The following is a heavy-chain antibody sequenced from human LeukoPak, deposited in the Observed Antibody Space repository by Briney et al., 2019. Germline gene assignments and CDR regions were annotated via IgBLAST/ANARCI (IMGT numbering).Heavy chain of an antibody. Sequence: ASVKVSCKASGYTFTGYYMHWVRQAPGQGLEWMGWINTDNGNTNYAQKFQGRLTMTTDTSTTTAYMELRSLRSDDTAVYYCARGAISSQGFDIWGQGTMVTVSS. J-gene: IGHJ3*02. V-gene: IGHV1-18*04. CDR3: ARGAISSQGFDI. CDR1: GYTFTGYY. CDR2: INTDNGNT. D-gene: IGHD3-3*01.